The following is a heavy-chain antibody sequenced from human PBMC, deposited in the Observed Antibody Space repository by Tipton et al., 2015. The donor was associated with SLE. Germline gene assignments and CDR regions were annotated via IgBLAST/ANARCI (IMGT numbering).Heavy chain of an antibody. CDR3: AATDYYTSGRTSLDI. CDR1: GGSIGPYY. D-gene: IGHD3-3*01. J-gene: IGHJ3*02. V-gene: IGHV4-59*01. CDR2: IYFDGNS. Sequence: TLSLTCTVSGGSIGPYYWHWIRQSPGKALEWIGYIYFDGNSNGRGNYNPSLKSRVTMSVDPSKMQFSLNLNSVTAADTAVYFCAATDYYTSGRTSLDIWGQGTMVTVSS.